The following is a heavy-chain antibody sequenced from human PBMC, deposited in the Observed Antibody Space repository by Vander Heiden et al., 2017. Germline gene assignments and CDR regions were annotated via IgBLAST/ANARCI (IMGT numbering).Heavy chain of an antibody. J-gene: IGHJ5*02. D-gene: IGHD2-2*01. CDR2: IKQDGSEK. Sequence: EVQLVESGGGLVQPGGSLRLSCAASGFTFSSYGMSWVRQAPGKGLEWVANIKQDGSEKYYVDSVKGRFTISRDNAKNSLYLQMNSLRAEDTAVYYCAREAVSPQYPSYNWFDPWGQGTLVTVSS. V-gene: IGHV3-7*01. CDR3: AREAVSPQYPSYNWFDP. CDR1: GFTFSSYG.